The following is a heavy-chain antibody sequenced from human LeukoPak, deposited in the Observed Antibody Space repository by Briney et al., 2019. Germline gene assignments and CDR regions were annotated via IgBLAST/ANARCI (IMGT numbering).Heavy chain of an antibody. CDR1: RFTFISYS. V-gene: IGHV3-21*04. CDR3: AKAPVTSCRGAFCYPFDY. D-gene: IGHD2-15*01. Sequence: GGSLRLSCAASRFTFISYSMNWVRQAPGKGLEWVSSISNSSSYIYYADSVKGRFTISRDNAKNSLYLQMNSLRAEDAAVYYCAKAPVTSCRGAFCYPFDYWGQGTLVTVSS. J-gene: IGHJ4*02. CDR2: ISNSSSYI.